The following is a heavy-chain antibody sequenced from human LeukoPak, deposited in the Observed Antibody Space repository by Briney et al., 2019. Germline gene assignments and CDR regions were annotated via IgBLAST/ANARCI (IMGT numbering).Heavy chain of an antibody. CDR2: INTGRNL. D-gene: IGHD3-22*01. J-gene: IGHJ4*02. Sequence: SETLSLTCTVAGGSISSYYWTWIRQPPGKGLEYIGNINTGRNLHYRPTLNSGVTISVDTSKNQCSLNLSSVAAADTAVYYCASAYYYDSSGYDYWGQGTLVTVSS. CDR3: ASAYYYDSSGYDY. V-gene: IGHV4-4*09. CDR1: GGSISSYY.